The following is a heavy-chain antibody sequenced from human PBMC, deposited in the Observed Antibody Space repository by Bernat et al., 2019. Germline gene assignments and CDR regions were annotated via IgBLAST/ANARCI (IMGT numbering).Heavy chain of an antibody. V-gene: IGHV3-66*01. Sequence: EVQLVESGGGLVQPGGSLRLSCAASGFTVSSNYMSWVRQAPGKGLEWVSVIYSGGSTFYADSLKGRFTISRDHSKNTLYLQMNSLGAEDTAVYYCAITMVRGVITSDYWGQGTLVTVSS. CDR3: AITMVRGVITSDY. J-gene: IGHJ4*02. D-gene: IGHD3-10*01. CDR1: GFTVSSNY. CDR2: IYSGGST.